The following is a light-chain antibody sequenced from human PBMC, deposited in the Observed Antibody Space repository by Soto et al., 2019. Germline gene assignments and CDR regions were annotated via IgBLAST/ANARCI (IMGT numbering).Light chain of an antibody. CDR2: GAS. CDR1: QSVSSSY. CDR3: QQYGSSPLT. Sequence: EIVLTQSPGTLSLSPGERATLSCRASQSVSSSYLAWYQQKPGQAPRLLIYGASSRATGIPDRFSGSGSGTDFPLTISRLEPEDFAVYYCQQYGSSPLTFGGGTTVEIK. V-gene: IGKV3-20*01. J-gene: IGKJ4*01.